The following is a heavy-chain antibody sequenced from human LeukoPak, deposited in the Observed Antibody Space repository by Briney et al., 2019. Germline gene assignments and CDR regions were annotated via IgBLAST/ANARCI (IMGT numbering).Heavy chain of an antibody. Sequence: GGSLRLSCAASGFTFSSYAMSWVRQAPGKGLEWVSAISGSGGSTYYADSVKGRFTISRDNSKNTLYLQMNYLRVEDTAVYYCAKSKEDCCGSFDPWGQGTLVTVSS. V-gene: IGHV3-23*01. J-gene: IGHJ5*02. CDR1: GFTFSSYA. CDR2: ISGSGGST. CDR3: AKSKEDCCGSFDP. D-gene: IGHD2-15*01.